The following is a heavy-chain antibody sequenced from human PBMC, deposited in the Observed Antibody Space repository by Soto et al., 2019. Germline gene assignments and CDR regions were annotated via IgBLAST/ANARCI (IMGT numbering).Heavy chain of an antibody. CDR2: INAGNGNT. J-gene: IGHJ5*02. CDR3: ARGGVDIVAIPRREGDNWFDP. D-gene: IGHD5-12*01. CDR1: GYSFTTYG. V-gene: IGHV1-3*01. Sequence: ASVKVSCKASGYSFTTYGINWVRQAPGQGLEWMGWINAGNGNTKYSQKFQGRVTITRDTSASTAYMELNSLRSEDTAVYYCARGGVDIVAIPRREGDNWFDPWGRGTLVTVSS.